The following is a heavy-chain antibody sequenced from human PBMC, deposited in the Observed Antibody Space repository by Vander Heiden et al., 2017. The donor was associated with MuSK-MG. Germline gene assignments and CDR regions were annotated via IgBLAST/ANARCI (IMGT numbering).Heavy chain of an antibody. V-gene: IGHV4-39*01. J-gene: IGHJ5*02. D-gene: IGHD6-13*01. CDR2: FYYSGSP. Sequence: QLQLQESGPGLVTPSETLSLTCTVSGGPISSSSYYLGWIRQPPGKGLGWIGGFYYSGSPYYNPSLKSRVTISVDTSKNQFSLKLSSVTAADTAVYYCARVLIAAAGTRGWFDPWGQGTLVTVSS. CDR3: ARVLIAAAGTRGWFDP. CDR1: GGPISSSSYY.